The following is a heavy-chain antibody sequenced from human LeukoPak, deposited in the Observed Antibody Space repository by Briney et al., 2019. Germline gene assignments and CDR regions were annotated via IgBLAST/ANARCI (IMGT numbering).Heavy chain of an antibody. CDR3: ARFTMITSSPFDY. J-gene: IGHJ4*02. CDR1: GGSISSGGYY. Sequence: SQTLSLTCTVSGGSISSGGYYWSWIRQHPGKGLEWIGYIYYSGSTYYNPSLKSRVTISVDTSKNQFSLKLSSVTAADTAVYYCARFTMITSSPFDYWGQGTLVTVPS. D-gene: IGHD3-22*01. CDR2: IYYSGST. V-gene: IGHV4-31*03.